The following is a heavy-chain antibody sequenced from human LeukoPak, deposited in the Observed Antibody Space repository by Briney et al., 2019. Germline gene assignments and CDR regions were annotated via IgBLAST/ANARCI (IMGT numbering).Heavy chain of an antibody. J-gene: IGHJ6*03. V-gene: IGHV1-69*05. Sequence: SVKVSCKASGGTFSSYAISWVRQAPGQGLEWMGRIIPIFGTANYAQKFQGRVTISTDESTSTAYMELSSLRSEDTAVYYCARGGSRYLAPYMDVWGKGTTVTVSS. CDR1: GGTFSSYA. CDR3: ARGGSRYLAPYMDV. D-gene: IGHD3-9*01. CDR2: IIPIFGTA.